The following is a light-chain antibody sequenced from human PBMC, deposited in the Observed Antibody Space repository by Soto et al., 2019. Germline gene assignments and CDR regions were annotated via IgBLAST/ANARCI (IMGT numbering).Light chain of an antibody. CDR3: CSYAGRYTVV. CDR1: SSDVGGYNY. J-gene: IGLJ2*01. CDR2: DVS. Sequence: QSVLTQPRSVSGSPGQSVTISCTGTSSDVGGYNYVSWYQQHPGNAPKLMIYDVSKWPSGVPDRVSGSKSGNTASLTIAGLQSEDEADYYCCSYAGRYTVVFGGGTKLTVL. V-gene: IGLV2-11*01.